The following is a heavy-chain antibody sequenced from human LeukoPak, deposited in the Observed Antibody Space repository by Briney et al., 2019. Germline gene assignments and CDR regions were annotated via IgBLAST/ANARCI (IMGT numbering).Heavy chain of an antibody. J-gene: IGHJ4*02. V-gene: IGHV3-30*02. CDR3: AKDHRYCSGGSCYRQEENYFDY. CDR1: GFTFSSYG. CDR2: IRYDESDK. D-gene: IGHD2-15*01. Sequence: GGSLRLSCAASGFTFSSYGMHWVRQAPGKGLEWVAFIRYDESDKYYADSVKGRFTISRDNSKNTLYLQMNSLRAEDTAVYYCAKDHRYCSGGSCYRQEENYFDYWGQGTLVTVSS.